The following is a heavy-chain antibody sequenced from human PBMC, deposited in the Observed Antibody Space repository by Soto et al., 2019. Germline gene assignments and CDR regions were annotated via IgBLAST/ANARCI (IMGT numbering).Heavy chain of an antibody. CDR3: ARGANRYRAARPLNWFDP. CDR2: INHSGST. CDR1: GGSFSGYY. Sequence: SETLSLTCAVYGGSFSGYYWSWIRQPPGKGLEWIGEINHSGSTNYNPSLKSRVTISVDTSKNQFSLRLGSVTAADTAVYYCARGANRYRAARPLNWFDPWGQGTLVTVSS. D-gene: IGHD6-6*01. V-gene: IGHV4-34*01. J-gene: IGHJ5*02.